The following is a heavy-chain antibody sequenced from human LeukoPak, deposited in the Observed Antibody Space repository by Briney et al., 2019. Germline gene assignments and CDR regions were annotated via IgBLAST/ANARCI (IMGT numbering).Heavy chain of an antibody. CDR3: ANGDNYDYVWGSYRLDY. D-gene: IGHD3-16*02. Sequence: SGGSLRLSCAASGCTFSSYCMHWVRQPPGKGLEWVAVISYDGSNKYYADSVKGGFTLSRDNSKNTLYLQMNSLRAEGTAVYDCANGDNYDYVWGSYRLDYWGQGTLVTVSS. V-gene: IGHV3-30*18. J-gene: IGHJ4*02. CDR1: GCTFSSYC. CDR2: ISYDGSNK.